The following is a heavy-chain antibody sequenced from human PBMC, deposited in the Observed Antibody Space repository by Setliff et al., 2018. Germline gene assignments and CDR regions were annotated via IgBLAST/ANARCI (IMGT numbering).Heavy chain of an antibody. J-gene: IGHJ6*03. D-gene: IGHD6-19*01. CDR2: INHSGNT. V-gene: IGHV4-4*02. CDR3: VRTDYSDGRYSMDV. CDR1: GDSISSGNW. Sequence: PSETLSLTCAVSGDSISSGNWWSWARQPPEKGLEWIGEINHSGNTNYNPSLKSRVTISVDKSTNQFSLKLNSVTAADTAVYYCVRTDYSDGRYSMDVWGKGTTVTVSS.